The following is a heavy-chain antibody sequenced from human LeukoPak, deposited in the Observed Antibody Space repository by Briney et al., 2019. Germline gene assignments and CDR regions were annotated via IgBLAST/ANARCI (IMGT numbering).Heavy chain of an antibody. J-gene: IGHJ4*02. CDR2: IDPDGGTT. CDR3: ARGAQLTDY. Sequence: PGGSLRLSCAASGFTFYTYGMHWVRQAPGKGLEYVSGIDPDGGTTYYANSVKGRFTISRDNSKYMLYLQMGSLTADDMAVYYCARGAQLTDYWGQGTLVTVSS. D-gene: IGHD6-13*01. V-gene: IGHV3-64*01. CDR1: GFTFYTYG.